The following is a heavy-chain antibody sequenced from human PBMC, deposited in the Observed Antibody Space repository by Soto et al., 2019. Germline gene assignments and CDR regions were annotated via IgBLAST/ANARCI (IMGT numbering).Heavy chain of an antibody. D-gene: IGHD6-19*01. CDR3: ATGPVAGAFDY. CDR1: GFTFSDYY. J-gene: IGHJ4*02. CDR2: IGSSDTTI. V-gene: IGHV3-11*01. Sequence: VGSLRLSCAASGFTFSDYYMNWIRQAPGKGLEWVSYIGSSDTTIHHADSVKGRFTISRDNAKNSLYLQMSSLRAEDTALYYCATGPVAGAFDYWGQGTLVTVSS.